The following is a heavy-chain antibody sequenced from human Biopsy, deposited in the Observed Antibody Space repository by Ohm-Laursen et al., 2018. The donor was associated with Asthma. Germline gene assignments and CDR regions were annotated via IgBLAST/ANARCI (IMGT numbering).Heavy chain of an antibody. CDR1: GFTFSSYA. D-gene: IGHD4-17*01. CDR2: ISYDGSNK. J-gene: IGHJ4*02. CDR3: ARLRWGPYGY. Sequence: SLRLSCTASGFTFSSYAMHWVRQAPGKGLEWVAVISYDGSNKYYADSVKGRFTISRDNAKNSLYLQMNSLRDEDTAVYYCARLRWGPYGYWGQGTLVTVSS. V-gene: IGHV3-30-3*01.